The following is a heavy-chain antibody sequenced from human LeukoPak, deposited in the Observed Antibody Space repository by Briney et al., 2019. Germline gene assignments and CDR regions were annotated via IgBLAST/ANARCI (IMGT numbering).Heavy chain of an antibody. D-gene: IGHD3-22*01. CDR2: IYYSGST. V-gene: IGHV4-39*01. J-gene: IGHJ4*02. CDR3: ANLSYYYDSSGYGQS. CDR1: GGSISSSSYY. Sequence: KPSETLSLTCTVSGGSISSSSYYWGWIRQPPGKGLEWIGSIYYSGSTYYNPSLKSRVTISVDTSKNQFSLKLSSVTAADTAVYYCANLSYYYDSSGYGQSWGQGTLVTVSS.